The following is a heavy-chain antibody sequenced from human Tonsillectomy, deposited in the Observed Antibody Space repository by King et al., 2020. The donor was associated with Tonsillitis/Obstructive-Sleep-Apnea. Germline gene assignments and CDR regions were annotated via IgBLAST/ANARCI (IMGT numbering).Heavy chain of an antibody. Sequence: QLVQSGPEVKKPGASVKVSCKASGDTFSGYYMHWVRQAPGQGLEWMGWINPNSGGTKYAQKFQGRVTMTRDTSIRTAYMELRRLKSDDTAVYYCARDMDVWGQGTTVTVSS. CDR3: ARDMDV. CDR2: INPNSGGT. CDR1: GDTFSGYY. J-gene: IGHJ6*02. V-gene: IGHV1-2*02.